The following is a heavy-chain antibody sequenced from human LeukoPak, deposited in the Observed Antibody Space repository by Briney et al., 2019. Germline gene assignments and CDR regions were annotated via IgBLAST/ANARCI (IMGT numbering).Heavy chain of an antibody. CDR2: ISGSGGST. CDR3: ARDLEGAFDI. V-gene: IGHV3-23*01. CDR1: GFTFSSYA. D-gene: IGHD3-3*01. J-gene: IGHJ3*02. Sequence: HSGGSLRLSCAASGFTFSSYAMSWVRQAPGKGLEWVSAISGSGGSTFYADSVKGRFTISRDNAKNSLYLQMNSLRAEDTAVYYCARDLEGAFDIWGQGTMVTVSS.